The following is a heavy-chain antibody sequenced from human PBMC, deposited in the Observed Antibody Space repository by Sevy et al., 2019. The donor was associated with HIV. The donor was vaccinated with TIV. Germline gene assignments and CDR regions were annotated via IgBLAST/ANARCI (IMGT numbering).Heavy chain of an antibody. CDR1: GFTFSNYG. CDR3: AKDLAGPGRRYFDY. V-gene: IGHV3-30*02. D-gene: IGHD6-13*01. J-gene: IGHJ4*02. CDR2: IRNDGSDK. Sequence: GGSLRLSCGASGFTFSNYGMHWVRQVPGKGLEWVTFIRNDGSDKYYAASVKGRFTISGDDSKNTLYLQMDSLRAEDTAIYYCAKDLAGPGRRYFDYWGQGTLVTVSS.